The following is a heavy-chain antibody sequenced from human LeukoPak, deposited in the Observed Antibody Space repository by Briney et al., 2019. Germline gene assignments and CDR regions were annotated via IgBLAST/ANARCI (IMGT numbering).Heavy chain of an antibody. CDR3: ARGPKTTLSI. J-gene: IGHJ3*02. D-gene: IGHD4-17*01. V-gene: IGHV4-34*01. CDR2: INHSGST. Sequence: SETLSLTCAVYGGSFSGYYWSWIRQPPGKGLEWIGEINHSGSTNYNPSLKSRVTISVDTSKNQFSLKLSSVTAADTAVYYCARGPKTTLSIWGQGTMVTVSS. CDR1: GGSFSGYY.